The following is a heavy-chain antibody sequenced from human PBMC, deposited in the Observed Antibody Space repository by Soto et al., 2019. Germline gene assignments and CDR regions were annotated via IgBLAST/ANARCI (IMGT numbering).Heavy chain of an antibody. CDR2: MNPNSANT. J-gene: IGHJ4*02. D-gene: IGHD2-2*01. CDR3: ARGPGCSSLSCPYYFDY. Sequence: ASVKLSCKAAGYTFTRNDMNWVRQATGQGLDWMGWMNPNSANTRYSQKFQVRVPMTRNTSKPTAYMELAGLRSEDTAVYYCARGPGCSSLSCPYYFDYWGQGTPVTVS. CDR1: GYTFTRND. V-gene: IGHV1-8*01.